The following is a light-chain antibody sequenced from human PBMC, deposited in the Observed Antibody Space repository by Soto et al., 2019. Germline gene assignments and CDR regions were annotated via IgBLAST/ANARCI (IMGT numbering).Light chain of an antibody. V-gene: IGKV3-11*01. CDR2: DAS. Sequence: ETVLTQSPATLSLSPGERATLSCRASQSVSSYLAWYQQKPGQAPRLLIYDASNMATAIPARFSGSGSGTGFTLTISSLEPADFAVYYCQQRSNWSLTFGGGTKV. CDR3: QQRSNWSLT. CDR1: QSVSSY. J-gene: IGKJ4*01.